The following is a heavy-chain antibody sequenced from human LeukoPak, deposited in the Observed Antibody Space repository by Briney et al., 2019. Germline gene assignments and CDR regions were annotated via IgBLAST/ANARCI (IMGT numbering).Heavy chain of an antibody. D-gene: IGHD6-19*01. CDR3: ARDSGAGLDAFDI. V-gene: IGHV4-59*12. J-gene: IGHJ3*02. CDR1: GGYISSYY. CDR2: IYYSGST. Sequence: PSETLSLTCTVSGGYISSYYWSWIRQPPGKGLEWIGYIYYSGSTNYNPSLKSRVTISVDTSKNKFSLKLSSVTAADTAVYYCARDSGAGLDAFDIWGQGTMVTVSS.